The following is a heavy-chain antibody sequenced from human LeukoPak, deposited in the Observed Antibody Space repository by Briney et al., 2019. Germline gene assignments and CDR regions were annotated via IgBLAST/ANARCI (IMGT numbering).Heavy chain of an antibody. Sequence: PGGSLRLSCAASGFTVSSNYMTWVRQAPGQGLEWVSDIYFGGTTYYADSVKGRFTISRDRAMNSLYLQMNSLRDEDTAVYYCASEKAFAFDIWGQGTVVTVSS. CDR1: GFTVSSNY. CDR2: IYFGGTT. CDR3: ASEKAFAFDI. J-gene: IGHJ3*02. V-gene: IGHV3-53*01.